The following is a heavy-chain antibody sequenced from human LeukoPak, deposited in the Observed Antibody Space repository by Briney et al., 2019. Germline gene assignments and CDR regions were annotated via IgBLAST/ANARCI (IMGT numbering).Heavy chain of an antibody. D-gene: IGHD2-21*01. V-gene: IGHV4-34*01. CDR1: GGSFSGYY. J-gene: IGHJ4*02. Sequence: SETLSLTCAVYGGSFSGYYWSWIRQPPGKGREWIGEINHSGSTNYNPSLKSRVTISVDTSKNQFSLKLSSVTAEDTAVYYCAKGVSDDFDYWGQGTLVTVSS. CDR3: AKGVSDDFDY. CDR2: INHSGST.